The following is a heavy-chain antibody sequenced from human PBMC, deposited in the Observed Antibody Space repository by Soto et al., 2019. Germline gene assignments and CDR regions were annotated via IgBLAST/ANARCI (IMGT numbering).Heavy chain of an antibody. CDR3: ARHYSSGSRNWFDP. V-gene: IGHV4-34*01. Sequence: SETLSLTCAVYGGSFSGHYWSWIRQPPGKGLEWIGEINHSGSTNHNPSLKSRVTVAVDKSKNQFSLKLRSVTAADTAVFYCARHYSSGSRNWFDPWGQGTLVTVSS. CDR2: INHSGST. J-gene: IGHJ5*02. CDR1: GGSFSGHY. D-gene: IGHD6-19*01.